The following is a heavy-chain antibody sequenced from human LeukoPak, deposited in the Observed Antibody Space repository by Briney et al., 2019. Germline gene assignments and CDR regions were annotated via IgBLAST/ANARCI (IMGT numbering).Heavy chain of an antibody. CDR3: ARDVGNWNVPYYYYYMDV. CDR2: ISSSSSYI. V-gene: IGHV3-21*01. CDR1: VFTFSSYS. D-gene: IGHD1-1*01. J-gene: IGHJ6*03. Sequence: SGGSLRLSCAASVFTFSSYSMSWVRQAPGKGLEWVSSISSSSSYIYYADSVKGRFTISRDNAKNSLYLQMNSLRAEDTAVYYCARDVGNWNVPYYYYYMDVWGKGTTVTVSS.